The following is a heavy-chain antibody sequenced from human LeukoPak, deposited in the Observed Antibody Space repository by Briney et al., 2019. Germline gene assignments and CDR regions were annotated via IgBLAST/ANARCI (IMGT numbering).Heavy chain of an antibody. D-gene: IGHD6-6*01. V-gene: IGHV4-38-2*01. CDR3: ARRPYSSSSYYFDY. J-gene: IGHJ4*02. Sequence: SETLSLTCAVSGYSISSGYYWGWIRQPPGKGLEWIGSIYHSGSTYYNPSLKSRVTISVDTSKNQFSLKLSSVTAADTAVYYCARRPYSSSSYYFDYWGRGTLVTVSS. CDR1: GYSISSGYY. CDR2: IYHSGST.